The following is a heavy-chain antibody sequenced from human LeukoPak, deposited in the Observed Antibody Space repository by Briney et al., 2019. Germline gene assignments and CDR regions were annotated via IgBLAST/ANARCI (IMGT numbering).Heavy chain of an antibody. CDR2: ISYDGSNK. CDR1: GFTFSSYA. J-gene: IGHJ4*02. Sequence: GRSLRLSCAASGFTFSSYAMHWVRQAPGKGLEWVAVISYDGSNKYYADSVKGRFTISRDNSKNTLYLQMNSLRAEDTAVYYCARDLSGYDIDYWGQGTLVTVSS. V-gene: IGHV3-30*04. D-gene: IGHD5-12*01. CDR3: ARDLSGYDIDY.